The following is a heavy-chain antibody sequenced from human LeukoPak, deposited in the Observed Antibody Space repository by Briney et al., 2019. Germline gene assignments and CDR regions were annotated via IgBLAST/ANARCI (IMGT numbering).Heavy chain of an antibody. CDR1: GGSISSSSYY. Sequence: SETLSLTCTVSGGSISSSSYYWGWIRQPPGKGLEWIGEINHSGSTNYNPSLKSRVTISVDTSKNQFSLKLSSVTAADTAVYYCARHAGSTYYYYYMDVWGKGTTVTISS. V-gene: IGHV4-39*01. D-gene: IGHD3-10*01. CDR3: ARHAGSTYYYYYMDV. CDR2: INHSGST. J-gene: IGHJ6*03.